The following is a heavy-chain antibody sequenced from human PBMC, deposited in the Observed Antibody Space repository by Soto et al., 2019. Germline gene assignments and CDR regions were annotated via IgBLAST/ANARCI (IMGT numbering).Heavy chain of an antibody. D-gene: IGHD2-21*02. V-gene: IGHV1-46*01. CDR1: GYPLTDYF. CDR3: ARELYSCGRGCPYYMYY. CDR2: ISLYHHST. Sequence: ASVKVSCKTSGYPLTDYFIHWERQAPGQGVEWMWTISLYHHSTSYAQKFQGRLAVTADTSTTTVYMGLRSLPSEDSAVYWCARELYSCGRGCPYYMYYWVQGTLVTVSS. J-gene: IGHJ4*02.